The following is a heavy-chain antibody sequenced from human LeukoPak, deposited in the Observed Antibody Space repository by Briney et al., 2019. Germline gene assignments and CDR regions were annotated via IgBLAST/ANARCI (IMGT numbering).Heavy chain of an antibody. CDR1: GGSISSSSYY. Sequence: SETLSLTCTVSGGSISSSSYYWGWIRQPPGKGLEWIGSIYYSGSTYYNPSLKSRVTISVDTSKNQFSLKLSSVTAAGTAVYYCARQADYFDYWGQGTLVTVSS. J-gene: IGHJ4*02. CDR2: IYYSGST. V-gene: IGHV4-39*01. CDR3: ARQADYFDY.